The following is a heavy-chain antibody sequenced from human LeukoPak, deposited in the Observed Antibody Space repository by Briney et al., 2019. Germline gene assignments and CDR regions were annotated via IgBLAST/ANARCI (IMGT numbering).Heavy chain of an antibody. CDR1: GFPFSTYW. Sequence: QSGGSPRLSCAASGFPFSTYWMSWVRQAPGKGLEWVANINQDGTEKYYVDSVKGRFTISRDYAKNSLYLQMNSLRVEDTAVYYCAKVAKYYYGPETYYFFEQWGQGTPVTASS. CDR2: INQDGTEK. D-gene: IGHD3-10*01. CDR3: AKVAKYYYGPETYYFFEQ. V-gene: IGHV3-7*01. J-gene: IGHJ4*02.